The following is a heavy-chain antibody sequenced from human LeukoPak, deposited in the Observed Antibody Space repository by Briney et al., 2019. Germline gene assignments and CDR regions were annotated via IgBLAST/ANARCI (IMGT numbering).Heavy chain of an antibody. CDR2: IYSGGST. J-gene: IGHJ4*02. D-gene: IGHD1-26*01. Sequence: PGGSLRLSCAASGXTVSSNYMSWVRQAPGKGLEWVSVIYSGGSTYYADSVKGRFTISRDNSKNTLYLQMNSLRAEDTAVYYCASSGSHPPFDYWGQGTLVTVSS. CDR1: GXTVSSNY. CDR3: ASSGSHPPFDY. V-gene: IGHV3-53*01.